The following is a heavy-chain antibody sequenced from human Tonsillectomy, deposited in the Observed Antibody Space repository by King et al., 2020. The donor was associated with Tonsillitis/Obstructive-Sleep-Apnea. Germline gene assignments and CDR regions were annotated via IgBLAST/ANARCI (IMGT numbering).Heavy chain of an antibody. CDR2: IYYRGNT. Sequence: QLQESGPGLVKPSETLSLTCTVSGASFTNSSYYWSWIRQPPGKGLEWIGYIYYRGNTEYNPSLMGRGTISVDPAKSQLSLKLTSVTAADTALYVCAGDTAPTKVTTVSHDAFDIWGQGTLVTVPS. CDR3: AGDTAPTKVTTVSHDAFDI. CDR1: GASFTNSSYY. V-gene: IGHV4-61*01. D-gene: IGHD4-17*01. J-gene: IGHJ3*02.